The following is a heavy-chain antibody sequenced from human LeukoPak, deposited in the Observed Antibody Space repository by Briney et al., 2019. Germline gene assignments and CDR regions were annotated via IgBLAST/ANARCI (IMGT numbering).Heavy chain of an antibody. J-gene: IGHJ4*02. D-gene: IGHD3-22*01. V-gene: IGHV3-23*01. CDR3: AKRLARTYYYDSSGIDY. CDR1: GFIFSRYW. CDR2: ISGSGGST. Sequence: PGGSLRLSCATSGFIFSRYWMSWVRQAPGKGLEWVSAISGSGGSTYYADSVKGRFTISRDNSKNTLYLQMNSLRAEDTAVYYCAKRLARTYYYDSSGIDYWGQGTLVTVSS.